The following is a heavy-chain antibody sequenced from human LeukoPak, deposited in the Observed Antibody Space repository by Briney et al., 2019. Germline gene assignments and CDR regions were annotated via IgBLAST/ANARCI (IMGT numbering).Heavy chain of an antibody. J-gene: IGHJ4*02. CDR3: ARLGLSAGFVSDY. CDR2: ISSSGSTI. D-gene: IGHD7-27*01. V-gene: IGHV3-48*03. Sequence: GGSLRLSCAASGFTFSSFEMIWVRQAPGKGLEWVSYISSSGSTIYYADSVKGRFTISRDNAKNSLYVQMNSLSAEDTAVYYCARLGLSAGFVSDYWGQGTLVTVSS. CDR1: GFTFSSFE.